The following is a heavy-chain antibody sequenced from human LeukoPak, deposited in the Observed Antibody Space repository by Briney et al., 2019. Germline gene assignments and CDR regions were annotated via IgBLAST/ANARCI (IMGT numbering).Heavy chain of an antibody. V-gene: IGHV3-30*02. CDR2: IRYDGSNK. CDR3: AKDLLPYCSSTSCYSVDY. CDR1: GFTFSSYG. Sequence: GGSLRLSCAASGFTFSSYGMHWVRQAPGKGLEWVAFIRYDGSNKYYADSVKGRFTISRDNSKNTLYLQMNSLRAEDTAVYYCAKDLLPYCSSTSCYSVDYWGQGTLVTVSS. D-gene: IGHD2-2*01. J-gene: IGHJ4*02.